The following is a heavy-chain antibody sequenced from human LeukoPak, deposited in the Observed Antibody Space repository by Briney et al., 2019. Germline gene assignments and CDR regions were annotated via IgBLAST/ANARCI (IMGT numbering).Heavy chain of an antibody. V-gene: IGHV4-4*07. J-gene: IGHJ3*02. CDR1: GGSISGYY. Sequence: SETLPLTCTVSGGSISGYYWSWIRQPAGKGLEWIGRIYTSGSTNYNPSLKSRVTMSVDTSKNQFSLKLSSVTAADTAVYYCARAPMVRGVSDAFDIWGQGTMVTVSS. CDR3: ARAPMVRGVSDAFDI. CDR2: IYTSGST. D-gene: IGHD3-10*01.